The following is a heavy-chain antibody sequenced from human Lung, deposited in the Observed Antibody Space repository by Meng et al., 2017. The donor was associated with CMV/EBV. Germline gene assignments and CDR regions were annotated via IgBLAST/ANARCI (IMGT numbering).Heavy chain of an antibody. J-gene: IGHJ4*02. V-gene: IGHV3-74*01. CDR1: GFTLRSYW. CDR2: IHVDGRGI. D-gene: IGHD1-26*01. Sequence: VVCGGGLVQAGGSQTLSCTVSGFTLRSYWMHWVRQAPGKGLEWVSRIHVDGRGISYADSVKGRFTISKDDARNSLHLQMNSLRVEDTAVYYCARGLEENLGWEMGYWGQGTLVTVSS. CDR3: ARGLEENLGWEMGY.